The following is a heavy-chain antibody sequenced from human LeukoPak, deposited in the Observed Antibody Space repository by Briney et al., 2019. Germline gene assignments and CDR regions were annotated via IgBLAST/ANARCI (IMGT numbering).Heavy chain of an antibody. CDR1: GFTFSSYW. V-gene: IGHV3-7*01. Sequence: GGSLRLSCAASGFTFSSYWMSWVRQAPGKGLEWVANIKQDGSEKSYVDSVKGRFTISRDNTKNSLYLQMNSLRAEDTAVYFCARDQDYYDSSGYYPDYWGQGTLVTVSS. J-gene: IGHJ4*02. D-gene: IGHD3-22*01. CDR3: ARDQDYYDSSGYYPDY. CDR2: IKQDGSEK.